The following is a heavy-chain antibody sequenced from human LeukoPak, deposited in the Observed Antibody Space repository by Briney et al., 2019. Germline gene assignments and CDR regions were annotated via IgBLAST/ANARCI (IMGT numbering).Heavy chain of an antibody. CDR1: GFTFSSYA. V-gene: IGHV3-23*01. J-gene: IGHJ5*02. Sequence: AGGSLRLSCAASGFTFSSYAMSWVRQAPGKGLEWVSATSGSGGDTYYADSVKGRFTISRDNSKNTLYLQMNSLRVEDTAVYYCAKEFSDWSYGNWFDPWGQGTLVTVSS. CDR3: AKEFSDWSYGNWFDP. CDR2: TSGSGGDT. D-gene: IGHD6-19*01.